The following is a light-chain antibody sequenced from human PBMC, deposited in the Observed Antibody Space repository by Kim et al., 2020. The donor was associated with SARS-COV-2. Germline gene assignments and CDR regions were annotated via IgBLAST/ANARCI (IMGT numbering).Light chain of an antibody. J-gene: IGLJ1*01. V-gene: IGLV2-14*01. CDR2: DVS. CDR3: SSYTSISTYV. CDR1: SSDVGGYNY. Sequence: QSALTQPASVSGSPGQSITISCTGTSSDVGGYNYVSWYQQHPGKAPKLMIYDVSKRPSGVSNRFSGSKSGNTASLTISGLQAEDEADYYCSSYTSISTYVFGTGPKVTVL.